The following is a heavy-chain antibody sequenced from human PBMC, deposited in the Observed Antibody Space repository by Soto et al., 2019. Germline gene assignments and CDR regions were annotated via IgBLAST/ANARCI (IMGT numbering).Heavy chain of an antibody. CDR1: GGSFSGYY. V-gene: IGHV4-34*01. Sequence: SETLSLTCAVYGGSFSGYYWSWIRQPPGKGLEWIGEINHSGSTNYNPSLKSRVTIPVDTSKNQFSLKLSSVTAADTAVYYCARVLRYSSSSGDPNMYGMDVWGQGTTVTVSS. J-gene: IGHJ6*02. D-gene: IGHD6-6*01. CDR3: ARVLRYSSSSGDPNMYGMDV. CDR2: INHSGST.